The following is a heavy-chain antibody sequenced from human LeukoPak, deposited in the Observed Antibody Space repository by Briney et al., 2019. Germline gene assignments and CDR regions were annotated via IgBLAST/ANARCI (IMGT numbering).Heavy chain of an antibody. J-gene: IGHJ3*02. CDR2: ISSSSYI. Sequence: PGGSLRLSCTASGFTFSNYAMSWVRQAPGKGLEWVSSISSSSYIYYADSVKGRFTISRDNAKNSLYLQMNSLRAEDTAVYYCARERTDAFDIWGQGTMVTVSS. V-gene: IGHV3-21*01. CDR1: GFTFSNYA. CDR3: ARERTDAFDI.